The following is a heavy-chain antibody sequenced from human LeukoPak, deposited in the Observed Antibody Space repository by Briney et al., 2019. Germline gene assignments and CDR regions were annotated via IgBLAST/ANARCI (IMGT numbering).Heavy chain of an antibody. CDR3: ARHGPAYSFDY. Sequence: GGSLRLSCAASGFTFSNNYLSWVRQAPGKGLELVSCISASGSTTHYADSVKGRFTISRDNARNSLYLQMNTLRSEDTAVYYCARHGPAYSFDYWGQGTLVTVSS. CDR2: ISASGSTT. J-gene: IGHJ4*02. D-gene: IGHD5-18*01. CDR1: GFTFSNNY. V-gene: IGHV3-11*04.